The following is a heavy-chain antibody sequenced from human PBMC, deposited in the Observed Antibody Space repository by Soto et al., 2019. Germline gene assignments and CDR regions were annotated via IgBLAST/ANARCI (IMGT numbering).Heavy chain of an antibody. D-gene: IGHD6-13*01. CDR2: IYWDDDK. V-gene: IGHV2-5*02. Sequence: ESGPTLVNPTQTLTLTCTFSGFSLSTSGVGVGWIRQPPGKALEWLALIYWDDDKRYSPSLKSRLTITKDTSKNQVVLTMTNMDPVDTATYYCAHRLLNYPLLSIAAAGDNWFDPWGQGTLVTVSS. CDR1: GFSLSTSGVG. J-gene: IGHJ5*02. CDR3: AHRLLNYPLLSIAAAGDNWFDP.